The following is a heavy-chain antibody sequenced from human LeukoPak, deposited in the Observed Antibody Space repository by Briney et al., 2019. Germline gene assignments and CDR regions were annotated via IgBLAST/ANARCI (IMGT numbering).Heavy chain of an antibody. Sequence: GASVKVSCKASGYTFTSYDINWVRQATGQGLEWMGWINPNSGGTNYAQKFQGRVTMTRDTSISTAYMELSRLRSDDTAVYYCARDPSVVVPAAIRVFLGFDPWGQGTLVTVSS. J-gene: IGHJ5*02. CDR2: INPNSGGT. V-gene: IGHV1-2*02. D-gene: IGHD2-2*01. CDR1: GYTFTSYD. CDR3: ARDPSVVVPAAIRVFLGFDP.